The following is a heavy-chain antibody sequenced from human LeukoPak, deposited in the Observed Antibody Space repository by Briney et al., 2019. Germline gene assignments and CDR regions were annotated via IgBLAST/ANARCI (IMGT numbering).Heavy chain of an antibody. V-gene: IGHV5-51*01. D-gene: IGHD5-24*01. J-gene: IGHJ4*02. CDR1: GYKFTSYW. Sequence: GESLKISCKGSGYKFTSYWIGWVRQMPGQGLESMGLIYPGDSDTRYSPSFQGQVTISVDTSISTAYLQWSTLKAADTAMYYCAAVRDGYNLDYWGQGTLVTVSS. CDR2: IYPGDSDT. CDR3: AAVRDGYNLDY.